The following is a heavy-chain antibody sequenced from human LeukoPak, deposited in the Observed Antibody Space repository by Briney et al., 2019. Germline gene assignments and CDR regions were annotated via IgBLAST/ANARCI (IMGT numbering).Heavy chain of an antibody. CDR3: ACSSGYYYGMDV. CDR2: IYHSGST. Sequence: SQTLSLTCAVSGGSISSGGYSWSWIRQPPGKGLEGIGYIYHSGSTCYNPSLKSRVTISVDRSKNPFSLKLSSVTAADTAVYYCACSSGYYYGMDVWGQGTTVTVSS. CDR1: GGSISSGGYS. J-gene: IGHJ6*02. V-gene: IGHV4-30-2*01. D-gene: IGHD2-15*01.